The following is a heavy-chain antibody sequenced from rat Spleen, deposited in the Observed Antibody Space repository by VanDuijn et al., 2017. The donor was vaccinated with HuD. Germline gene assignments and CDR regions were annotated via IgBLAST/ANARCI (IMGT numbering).Heavy chain of an antibody. CDR3: ATERSYRPYYYVMDA. J-gene: IGHJ4*01. Sequence: EVQLVESGGGLVQPGRSLKLSCAASGFTFSDYIIAWVRQAPTKGLEWVASISPSGGSTYYRDSVKGRFTISRDNAKSTLYLQMDSLRSEDTATYYCATERSYRPYYYVMDAWGQGASVTVSS. CDR1: GFTFSDYI. D-gene: IGHD1-2*01. V-gene: IGHV5-19*01. CDR2: ISPSGGST.